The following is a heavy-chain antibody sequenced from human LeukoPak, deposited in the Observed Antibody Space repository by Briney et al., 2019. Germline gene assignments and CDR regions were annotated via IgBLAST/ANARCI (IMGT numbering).Heavy chain of an antibody. Sequence: TSETLSLTCTVSGGSISSYYWSWIRQPPGKGLEWIGYIHYSGSTHYNPSLKSRVTISVDTSKNQVSLKLSSVTAADTAVYYCAIMGYASDYWGQGTLVTVSS. J-gene: IGHJ4*02. CDR1: GGSISSYY. V-gene: IGHV4-59*12. D-gene: IGHD2-2*01. CDR3: AIMGYASDY. CDR2: IHYSGST.